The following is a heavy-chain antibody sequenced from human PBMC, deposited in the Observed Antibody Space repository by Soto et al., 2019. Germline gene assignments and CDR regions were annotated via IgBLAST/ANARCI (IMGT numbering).Heavy chain of an antibody. CDR3: TRQRSDTTIFDF. CDR1: GFIVSSSY. Sequence: EVQLVEAGGGVIQPGGSLRLSCGASGFIVSSSYMSWVRQAPGEGLEWISALYTAGTTYYADSVKGRFTISRDNSKNTLDLQLRSLRAEDTAVYYCTRQRSDTTIFDFWGQGTLVTVSS. D-gene: IGHD6-25*01. V-gene: IGHV3-53*01. CDR2: LYTAGTT. J-gene: IGHJ4*02.